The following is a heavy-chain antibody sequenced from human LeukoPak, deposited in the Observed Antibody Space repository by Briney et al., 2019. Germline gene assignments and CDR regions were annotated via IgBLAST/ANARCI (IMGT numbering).Heavy chain of an antibody. CDR1: GFTFSHYG. V-gene: IGHV3-33*06. Sequence: GTSLRLSCATSGFTFSHYGMHWVRQAPGKGLEWVAVIWSDGSNGYCGDPVKGRFTISRDNFQRTVYLQMNSLRAEDTAVYYCAKDAQRGFDYSNSLDNWGQGTLVTVSS. CDR2: IWSDGSNG. D-gene: IGHD4-11*01. J-gene: IGHJ4*02. CDR3: AKDAQRGFDYSNSLDN.